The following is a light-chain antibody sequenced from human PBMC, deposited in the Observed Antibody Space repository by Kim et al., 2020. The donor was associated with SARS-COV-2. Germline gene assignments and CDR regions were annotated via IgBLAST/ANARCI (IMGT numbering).Light chain of an antibody. CDR3: QQYYSTPVT. CDR2: WAS. J-gene: IGKJ4*01. Sequence: DIVMTQSPDSLAVSLGERATINCKSSQSVLYRSSNKNYLAWYQQKPGQPPKLLIYWASTRESGVPDRFSGSGSGTDFTLTISGLQAEDVAVYYCQQYYSTPVTFGGGTKVDIK. V-gene: IGKV4-1*01. CDR1: QSVLYRSSNKNY.